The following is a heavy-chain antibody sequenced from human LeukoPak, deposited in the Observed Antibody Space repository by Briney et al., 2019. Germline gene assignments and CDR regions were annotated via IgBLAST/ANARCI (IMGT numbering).Heavy chain of an antibody. CDR3: ARDVRPKDVSGDSSGYVDGDY. J-gene: IGHJ4*02. D-gene: IGHD3-22*01. CDR1: GYTFTSYY. Sequence: GASVKVSCKASGYTFTSYYMHWVRQAPGQGLEWMGIISPSGGSTSYAQKFQDRVTMTRDTSTSTVYMELSSLRSEDTAVYYCARDVRPKDVSGDSSGYVDGDYWGQGTLVTVSS. V-gene: IGHV1-46*01. CDR2: ISPSGGST.